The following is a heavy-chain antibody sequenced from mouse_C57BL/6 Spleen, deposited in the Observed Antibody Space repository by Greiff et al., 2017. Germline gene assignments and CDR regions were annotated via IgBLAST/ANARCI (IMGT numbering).Heavy chain of an antibody. CDR3: TRAYYDYDEFAY. CDR2: INPSSGYT. CDR1: GYTFTSYT. D-gene: IGHD2-4*01. J-gene: IGHJ3*01. Sequence: QVQLQQSGAELARPGASVKMSCKASGYTFTSYTMHWVKQRPGQGLEWIGYINPSSGYTKYNQKFKDKATLTADKSSSTAYMQLSSLTSEDSAVYYCTRAYYDYDEFAYWGQGTLVTVSA. V-gene: IGHV1-4*01.